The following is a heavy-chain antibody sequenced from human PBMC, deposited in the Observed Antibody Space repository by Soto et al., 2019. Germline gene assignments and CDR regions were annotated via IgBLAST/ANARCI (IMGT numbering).Heavy chain of an antibody. D-gene: IGHD6-13*01. CDR1: GYTFTGYY. CDR3: AREILAGYSSSWLPPPYGMTV. V-gene: IGHV1-2*04. J-gene: IGHJ6*04. CDR2: INPNSGGT. Sequence: GASVKVSCKASGYTFTGYYMHWVRQAPGQGLEWMGWINPNSGGTNYAQKFQGWVTMTRDTSISTAYMELSRPRSDDTAVYYCAREILAGYSSSWLPPPYGMTVWGKGTTVTVSS.